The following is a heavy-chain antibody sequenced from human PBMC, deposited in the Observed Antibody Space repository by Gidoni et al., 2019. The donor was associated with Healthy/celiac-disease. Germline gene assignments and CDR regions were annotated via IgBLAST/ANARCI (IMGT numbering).Heavy chain of an antibody. CDR1: GGSFSGYY. CDR2: INHSGST. V-gene: IGHV4-34*01. Sequence: QVQLQQWGAGLLKPSETLSLTCAVYGGSFSGYYWSWIRQPPGKGLEWIGEINHSGSTNYNPSLKSRVTISVDTSKNQFSLKLSSVTAADTAVYYCARGVKNKAYYYDSSGYYHDAFDIWGQGTMVTVSS. D-gene: IGHD3-22*01. CDR3: ARGVKNKAYYYDSSGYYHDAFDI. J-gene: IGHJ3*02.